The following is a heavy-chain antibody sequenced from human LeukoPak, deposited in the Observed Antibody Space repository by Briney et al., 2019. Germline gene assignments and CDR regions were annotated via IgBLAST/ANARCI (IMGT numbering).Heavy chain of an antibody. D-gene: IGHD1-26*01. CDR1: GFTFNNYN. CDR3: ARDPYSGNYGNYYCYYMDV. Sequence: GGSLRLSCATSGFTFNNYNMNWVRQAPGRALEWVSSITSSGTYIFYADSVKGRFTISRDNAKNSLYLQMNSLGPEDTAVYYCARDPYSGNYGNYYCYYMDVWGKGTTVTISS. J-gene: IGHJ6*03. V-gene: IGHV3-21*01. CDR2: ITSSGTYI.